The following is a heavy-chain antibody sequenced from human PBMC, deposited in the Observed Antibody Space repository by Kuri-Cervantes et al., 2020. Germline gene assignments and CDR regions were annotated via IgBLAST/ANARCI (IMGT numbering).Heavy chain of an antibody. Sequence: LSLTCAASGLTFSSYGMHWVRQAPGKGLEWVAVIWYTGDNEHYADSVKGRFTIFRDNSKNTLYLQMNNLRAEDTAVYYCARSQGDALRWLHLDYWGPGTLVTVSS. CDR1: GLTFSSYG. J-gene: IGHJ4*02. CDR3: ARSQGDALRWLHLDY. D-gene: IGHD4-23*01. CDR2: IWYTGDNE. V-gene: IGHV3-33*08.